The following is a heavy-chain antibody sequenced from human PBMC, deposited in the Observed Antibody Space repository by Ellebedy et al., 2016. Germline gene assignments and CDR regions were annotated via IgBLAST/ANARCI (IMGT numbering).Heavy chain of an antibody. D-gene: IGHD6-19*01. J-gene: IGHJ6*02. CDR3: ARESSVAGDYGMDV. V-gene: IGHV3-7*01. CDR1: GFTFSNYW. CDR2: IKGDGSEK. Sequence: GESLKISCAASGFTFSNYWMNWVRQAPGKGLEWVANIKGDGSEKNYVDSVKGRFTISRDNAKNSLYLQMNSLRDEDTAVYYCARESSVAGDYGMDVWGQGTTVTVSS.